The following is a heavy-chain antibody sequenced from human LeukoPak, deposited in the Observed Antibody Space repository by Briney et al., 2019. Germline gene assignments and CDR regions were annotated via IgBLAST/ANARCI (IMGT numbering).Heavy chain of an antibody. CDR1: GGSISSSGYY. V-gene: IGHV4-39*07. Sequence: SETLSLTCTVSGGSISSSGYYWGWIRQPPGKGLEWIGSIYYSGCTYYNPSLKSRVTISVDTSKNQFSLKLSSVTAADTAVYYCAREGGYSSSYNWFDPWGQGTLVTVSS. CDR2: IYYSGCT. J-gene: IGHJ5*02. CDR3: AREGGYSSSYNWFDP. D-gene: IGHD6-6*01.